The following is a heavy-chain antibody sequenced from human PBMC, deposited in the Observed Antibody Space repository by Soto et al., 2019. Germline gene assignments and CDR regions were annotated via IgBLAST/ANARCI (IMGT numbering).Heavy chain of an antibody. CDR3: ERGDMRGASPEGSD. Sequence: PSETLSLTCAVYGGSFSGYYWSWIRQPPGKGLEWIGEINHRGSTNYNPSLKSRVTISVDTSKNQFSLKLSSVTAADTAVYYCERGDMRGASPEGSDWGQGTLVTVSS. J-gene: IGHJ4*02. D-gene: IGHD3-9*01. CDR1: GGSFSGYY. CDR2: INHRGST. V-gene: IGHV4-34*01.